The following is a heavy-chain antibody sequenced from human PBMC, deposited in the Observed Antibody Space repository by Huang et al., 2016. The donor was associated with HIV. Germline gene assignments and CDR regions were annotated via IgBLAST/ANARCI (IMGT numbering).Heavy chain of an antibody. Sequence: QLQLQASGPGLVKPSETLSLTCTVSGGSIRSDNYYWGWIRQPPGKGMEWIGSIYYSGSTYDNPTLKRRVTITVDTSKNHFSLRMRSVTAADTAVYYCARLPGSITMIRGVITDPYWGQGTLVTVSS. D-gene: IGHD3-10*01. CDR3: ARLPGSITMIRGVITDPY. J-gene: IGHJ4*02. V-gene: IGHV4-39*02. CDR1: GGSIRSDNYY. CDR2: IYYSGST.